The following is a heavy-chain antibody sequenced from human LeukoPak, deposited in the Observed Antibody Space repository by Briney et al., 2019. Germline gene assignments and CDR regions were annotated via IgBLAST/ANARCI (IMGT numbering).Heavy chain of an antibody. CDR2: INSDGSST. V-gene: IGHV3-74*01. Sequence: HPGGSLRLSCAASGFTFSSYWMHWVRQAPGKGLVWVSRINSDGSSTSYADSVRGRFTISRDNAKNTLYLQMNSLRAEDTAVYYCARVGGSYSLGDYWGQGTLVTVSS. CDR3: ARVGGSYSLGDY. D-gene: IGHD1-26*01. J-gene: IGHJ4*02. CDR1: GFTFSSYW.